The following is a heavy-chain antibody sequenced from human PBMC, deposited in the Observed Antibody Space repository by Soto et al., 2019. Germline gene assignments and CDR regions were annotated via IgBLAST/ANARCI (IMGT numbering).Heavy chain of an antibody. CDR1: GGSISSYY. CDR2: IYYSGST. J-gene: IGHJ6*02. Sequence: SETLSLTCTVSGGSISSYYWSWIRQPPGKGLEWIGHIYYSGSTNYNPSLKSRVTISVDTSKNQFSLKLNSVTAADTAVYYCARDLWGYCGTDCYPLDVPGQGTTVTVSS. D-gene: IGHD2-21*02. V-gene: IGHV4-59*01. CDR3: ARDLWGYCGTDCYPLDV.